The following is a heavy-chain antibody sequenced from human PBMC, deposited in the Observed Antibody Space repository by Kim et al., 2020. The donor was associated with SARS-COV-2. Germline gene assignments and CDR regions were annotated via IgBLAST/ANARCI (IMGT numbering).Heavy chain of an antibody. J-gene: IGHJ6*04. D-gene: IGHD3-3*01. CDR3: AKERPSGYDFWSGYYDRGPMDV. V-gene: IGHV3-23*01. CDR2: ISGSGGST. CDR1: GFTFSSYA. Sequence: GGSLRLSCAASGFTFSSYAMSWVRQAPGKGLEWVSAISGSGGSTYYADSVKRRFTISRDNSKNTLYLQMNSLRAEDTAVYYCAKERPSGYDFWSGYYDRGPMDVWGKGTTVTVSS.